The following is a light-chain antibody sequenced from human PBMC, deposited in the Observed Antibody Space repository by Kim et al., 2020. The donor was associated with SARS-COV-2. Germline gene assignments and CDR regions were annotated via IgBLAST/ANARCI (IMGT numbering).Light chain of an antibody. V-gene: IGLV3-19*01. J-gene: IGLJ2*01. Sequence: VALGQTVRITCQGDSLRSYYATWYQQKPGQAPILVIYGKNNRPSGIPDRFSGSSSGNTAALTITGTQAGDEADYYCNSRDSNDNVVFGGGTQLTVL. CDR1: SLRSYY. CDR3: NSRDSNDNVV. CDR2: GKN.